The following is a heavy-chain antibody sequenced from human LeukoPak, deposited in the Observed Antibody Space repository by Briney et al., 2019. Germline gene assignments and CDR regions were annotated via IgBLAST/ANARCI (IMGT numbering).Heavy chain of an antibody. V-gene: IGHV4-59*01. D-gene: IGHD6-13*01. CDR3: ARLSSSRNLNLDY. J-gene: IGHJ4*02. CDR1: GGYISSYY. Sequence: PSETLSLTCTVSGGYISSYYWSWIRQPPGKGLEWIGSIYYSGSTNYNPSLKSRVTISVDTSKNQFSLKLSSVTAADTAVYYCARLSSSRNLNLDYWGQGTLVTVSS. CDR2: IYYSGST.